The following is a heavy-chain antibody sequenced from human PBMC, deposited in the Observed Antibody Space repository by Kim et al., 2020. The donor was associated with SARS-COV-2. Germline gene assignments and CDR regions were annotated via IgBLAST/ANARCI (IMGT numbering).Heavy chain of an antibody. CDR3: ACGQYCHNGVCQITDKYHDVSGY. CDR2: INWNSGTV. J-gene: IGHJ3*01. D-gene: IGHD2-8*01. CDR1: GFTFGDYA. V-gene: IGHV3-9*01. Sequence: GGSLRLSCAASGFTFGDYAMHWVRQAPGKGLEWVSGINWNSGTVGYADSVRGRFTISRDNAKNFLYLQMNSLRPEDTALYYCACGQYCHNGVCQITDKYHDVSGYWGQGTMVTVPS.